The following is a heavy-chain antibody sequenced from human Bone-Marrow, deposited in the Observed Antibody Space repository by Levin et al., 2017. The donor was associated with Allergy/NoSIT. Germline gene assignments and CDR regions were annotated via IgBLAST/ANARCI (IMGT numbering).Heavy chain of an antibody. V-gene: IGHV3-21*04. D-gene: IGHD2-15*01. CDR2: ISGDSSDL. CDR1: GFTFSDYS. J-gene: IGHJ4*02. Sequence: GGSLRLSCIVSGFTFSDYSIYWVRQAPGKGLEWISSISGDSSDLYYADSVRGQFTISRDNSKNTLLLQLSSLRAEDTALYYCAKMSVRCSGGRCYSGDLDYWGQGTLVSVSS. CDR3: AKMSVRCSGGRCYSGDLDY.